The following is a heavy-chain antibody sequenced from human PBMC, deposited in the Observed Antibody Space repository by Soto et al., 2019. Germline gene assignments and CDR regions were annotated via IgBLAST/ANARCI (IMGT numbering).Heavy chain of an antibody. CDR1: GFIFSSFA. D-gene: IGHD6-19*01. J-gene: IGHJ4*02. CDR2: ISNNGGST. CDR3: AKDPDISGWYQTDLDY. Sequence: HPGGSLRLSCAASGFIFSSFAMSWVRQAPGKGLEWVSTISNNGGSTYSADSVKGRFTISRDNSKNTLYLQMNSLRAEDTAVYYCAKDPDISGWYQTDLDYWGQGTLVTVSS. V-gene: IGHV3-23*01.